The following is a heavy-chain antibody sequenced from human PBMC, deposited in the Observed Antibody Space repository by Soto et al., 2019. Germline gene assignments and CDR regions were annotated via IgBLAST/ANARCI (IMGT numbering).Heavy chain of an antibody. CDR2: INHSGST. V-gene: IGHV4-34*01. CDR1: GGSFSGYY. Sequence: QVQLQQWGAGLLKPSETLSLTCAVYGGSFSGYYWSWIRQPPGKGLEWIGEINHSGSTNYNPSLKSRFTISVDTSKNQFSLKRSSVTAEDTAVYYCARGRVNYYDSSGYYPLRYWGQGTLVTVSS. J-gene: IGHJ4*02. CDR3: ARGRVNYYDSSGYYPLRY. D-gene: IGHD3-22*01.